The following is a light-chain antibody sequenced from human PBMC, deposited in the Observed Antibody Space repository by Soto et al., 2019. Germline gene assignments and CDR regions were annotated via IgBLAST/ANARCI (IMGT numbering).Light chain of an antibody. CDR2: DVS. J-gene: IGKJ1*01. CDR3: QQCGSSPRT. V-gene: IGKV3-20*01. CDR1: RSLSSTS. Sequence: EIVFTQSPGTLSLSPGERAALSCRASRSLSSTSLAWYQQRPGQAPRLLIYDVSSRATGIPDRFSGSGSGTDFTLTINRLEPDDFAVYYCQQCGSSPRTFGQGTKV.